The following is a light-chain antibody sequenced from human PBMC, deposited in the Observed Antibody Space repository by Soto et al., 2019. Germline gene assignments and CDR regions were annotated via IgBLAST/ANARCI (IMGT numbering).Light chain of an antibody. CDR3: QQYGSSPPIT. J-gene: IGKJ5*01. Sequence: EIVLTLSAGTLTLSPGERATLSCRASQSVSSSYLAWYQQKPGQAPRLLIYGASSRATGIPDRFSGSGSGTDFTLTISRLEPEDFAVYYCQQYGSSPPITFGQGTRLEIK. V-gene: IGKV3-20*01. CDR2: GAS. CDR1: QSVSSSY.